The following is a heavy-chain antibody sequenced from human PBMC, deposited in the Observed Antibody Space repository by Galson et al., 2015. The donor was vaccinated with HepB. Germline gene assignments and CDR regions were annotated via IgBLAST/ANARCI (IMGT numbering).Heavy chain of an antibody. D-gene: IGHD6-13*01. V-gene: IGHV3-23*01. CDR3: AKGRVVGSSWYQGYFDY. CDR1: GFTFSSYA. Sequence: SLRLSCAASGFTFSSYAMSWVRQAPGKGLEWVSAISGSGGSTYYADSVKGRFTISRDNSKNTLYLQMNSLRAEDTAVYYCAKGRVVGSSWYQGYFDYWGQGTLVTVSS. J-gene: IGHJ4*02. CDR2: ISGSGGST.